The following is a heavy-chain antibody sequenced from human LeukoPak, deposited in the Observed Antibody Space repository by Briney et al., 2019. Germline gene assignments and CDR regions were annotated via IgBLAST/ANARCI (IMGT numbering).Heavy chain of an antibody. CDR3: ARGNYGDLS. D-gene: IGHD4-17*01. CDR2: ISKDGSNE. V-gene: IGHV3-30-3*01. Sequence: GGSLRLSCAASEFPFSNYYMRWVRQAPGKGLEWVATISKDGSNEYYAGSVKGRFTISRDKSKNTLYLQMNSLRGEDTAVYYCARGNYGDLSWGQGILVTVSS. J-gene: IGHJ4*02. CDR1: EFPFSNYY.